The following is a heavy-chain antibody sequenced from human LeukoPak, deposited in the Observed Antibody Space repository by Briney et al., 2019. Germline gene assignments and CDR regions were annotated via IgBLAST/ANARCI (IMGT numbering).Heavy chain of an antibody. Sequence: ASVKVSCKASGGTFSSYAISWVRQAPGQGLEWMGGIIPIFGTANYAQKFQGRVTITADESTSTAYMELSSLRSEDTAVYYCATGGIIAAAHNWFDPWGQGTLVTVSS. CDR2: IIPIFGTA. CDR3: ATGGIIAAAHNWFDP. V-gene: IGHV1-69*13. D-gene: IGHD6-13*01. J-gene: IGHJ5*02. CDR1: GGTFSSYA.